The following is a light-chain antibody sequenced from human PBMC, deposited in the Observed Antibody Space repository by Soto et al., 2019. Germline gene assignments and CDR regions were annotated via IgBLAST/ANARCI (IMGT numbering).Light chain of an antibody. CDR2: GSS. V-gene: IGKV3-20*01. CDR3: QQYGSSPPYT. CDR1: QSVSNNY. Sequence: EVVLTQSPGTLSLSPGERATLSCRASQSVSNNYLAWYQQKPGQSPTPLIFGSSDRATGIPDRFSGSGSGTYFTLTISSLEPEDFAVYYCQQYGSSPPYTFGQGTKLEIK. J-gene: IGKJ2*01.